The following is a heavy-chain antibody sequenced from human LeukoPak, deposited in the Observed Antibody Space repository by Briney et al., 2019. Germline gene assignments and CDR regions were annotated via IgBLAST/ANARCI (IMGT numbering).Heavy chain of an antibody. J-gene: IGHJ4*02. CDR3: ARDLAWGAFDY. CDR2: ISSSGSTI. D-gene: IGHD7-27*01. Sequence: PGGSLRLSCAASGFTFSSYEMNWVRQAPGKGLEWVSYISSSGSTIYYADSVKGRFTISRDDSKNTLSLQMNSLRVEDTAVYHCARDLAWGAFDYWGQGTLVTVSS. V-gene: IGHV3-48*03. CDR1: GFTFSSYE.